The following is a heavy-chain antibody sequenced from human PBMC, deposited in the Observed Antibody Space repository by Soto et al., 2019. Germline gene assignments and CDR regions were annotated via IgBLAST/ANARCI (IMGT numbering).Heavy chain of an antibody. V-gene: IGHV3-74*01. CDR1: GFTFTSYW. D-gene: IGHD3-10*01. CDR2: IKGDETTS. J-gene: IGHJ4*02. CDR3: ARGAFGSYYVDY. Sequence: EVQVVESGGASVQPGGSLRLSCAASGFTFTSYWMHWVRQAPGKGLLWMSRIKGDETTSSHADSVKGRFTISRDNAKNTVYLQMNSLRAEDTAVYYCARGAFGSYYVDYWGQGTLVTVSS.